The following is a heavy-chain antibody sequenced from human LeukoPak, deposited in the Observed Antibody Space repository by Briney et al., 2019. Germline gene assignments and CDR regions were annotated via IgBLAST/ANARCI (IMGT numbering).Heavy chain of an antibody. V-gene: IGHV1-69*01. CDR2: LIPIFDSA. CDR1: GGTFCNYV. Sequence: GSSVKVSCKASGGTFCNYVFCWVRQAPGQGLEWMGGLIPIFDSADYAQTFRSRVTITADESANTAYMERSSLRSEDTPVYYCATVLAHYSDSSGYSDWGQGTLVIVSS. CDR3: ATVLAHYSDSSGYSD. J-gene: IGHJ4*02. D-gene: IGHD3-22*01.